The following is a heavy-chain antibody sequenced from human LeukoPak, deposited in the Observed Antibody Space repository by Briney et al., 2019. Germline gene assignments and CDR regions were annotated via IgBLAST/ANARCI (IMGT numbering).Heavy chain of an antibody. Sequence: GGSLRLSCAASGFTFSSYGMRWVRHAPGKGLEWVAVIWYDGSNKYYADSVKGRFTISRDNSKNTLYLQMNSLRAEDTAVYYCARRHSSSWYIDYWGQGTLVTVSS. CDR1: GFTFSSYG. D-gene: IGHD6-13*01. CDR2: IWYDGSNK. J-gene: IGHJ4*02. V-gene: IGHV3-33*01. CDR3: ARRHSSSWYIDY.